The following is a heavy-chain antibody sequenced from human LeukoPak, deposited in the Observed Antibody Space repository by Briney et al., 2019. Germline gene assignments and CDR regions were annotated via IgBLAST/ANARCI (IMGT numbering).Heavy chain of an antibody. D-gene: IGHD6-13*01. CDR3: ARVGESGYSSSWYFPNFDY. J-gene: IGHJ4*02. Sequence: SVKVSYKASGGTFSSYAISWVRQAPGQGLEWMGGIIPTFGTANYAQKFQGRVTITADESTSTAYMELSSLRSEDTAVYYCARVGESGYSSSWYFPNFDYWGQGTLVTVSS. CDR1: GGTFSSYA. V-gene: IGHV1-69*13. CDR2: IIPTFGTA.